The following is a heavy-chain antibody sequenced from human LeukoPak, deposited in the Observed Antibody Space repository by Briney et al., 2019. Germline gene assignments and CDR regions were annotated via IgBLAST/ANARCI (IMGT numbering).Heavy chain of an antibody. D-gene: IGHD1-26*01. Sequence: GSSVKVSCKASGGTFSSYAISRVRQAPGQGLEWMGRIIPIFGIANYAQKFQGRVTITADKSTSTAYMELSSLRSEDTAVYYCARDPLDTGEGSLPRAYYYYGMDVWGQGTTVTVSS. CDR3: ARDPLDTGEGSLPRAYYYYGMDV. V-gene: IGHV1-69*04. J-gene: IGHJ6*02. CDR1: GGTFSSYA. CDR2: IIPIFGIA.